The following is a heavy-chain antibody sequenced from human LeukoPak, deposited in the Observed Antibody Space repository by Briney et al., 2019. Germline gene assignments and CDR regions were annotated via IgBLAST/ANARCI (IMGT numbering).Heavy chain of an antibody. D-gene: IGHD4-17*01. CDR1: GFTFSSFG. CDR2: IWYDGNNK. V-gene: IGHV3-30*02. J-gene: IGHJ3*02. CDR3: AKATTVTTDQDAFDI. Sequence: PGGSLRLSCAASGFTFSSFGMHWVRQAPGKGLEWVAVIWYDGNNKYYADSVKGRFTISRDNSKNTLYLQMNSLRAEDTAVYYRAKATTVTTDQDAFDIWGQGTMVTVSS.